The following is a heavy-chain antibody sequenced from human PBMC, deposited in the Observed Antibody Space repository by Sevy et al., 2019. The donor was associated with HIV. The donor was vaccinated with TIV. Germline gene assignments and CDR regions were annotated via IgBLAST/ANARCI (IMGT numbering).Heavy chain of an antibody. CDR3: AKDIAARPIDY. J-gene: IGHJ4*02. D-gene: IGHD6-6*01. V-gene: IGHV3-30*02. Sequence: GGSLRLSCAASGFIFSNYGMNWVRQAPGKGLEWVAFIRFDGSIKYYADSVRGRLTISRDNSKNILFLQMNSLRPEDTAVYYCAKDIAARPIDYWGQGTLVTVSS. CDR1: GFIFSNYG. CDR2: IRFDGSIK.